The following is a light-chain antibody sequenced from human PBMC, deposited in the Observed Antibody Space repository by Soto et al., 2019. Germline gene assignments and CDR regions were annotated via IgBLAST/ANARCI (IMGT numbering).Light chain of an antibody. Sequence: SVLTQPPSVSGAPGQRVTISCTGSSSNIGAGYDVHWYQQLPGTAPKLLIYGNNNRPSGVPDRFSGSKSGTSASLAITGLRAEDEADYYCQSYDSSLSGVVFGGGTKLTVL. CDR1: SSNIGAGYD. CDR3: QSYDSSLSGVV. J-gene: IGLJ2*01. V-gene: IGLV1-40*01. CDR2: GNN.